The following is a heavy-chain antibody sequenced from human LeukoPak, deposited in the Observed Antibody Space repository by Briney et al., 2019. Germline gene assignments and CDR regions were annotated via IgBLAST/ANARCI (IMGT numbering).Heavy chain of an antibody. CDR1: GFTFSSYA. V-gene: IGHV3-30-3*01. Sequence: GGSLRLSCAASGFTFSSYAIHWVRQAPGKGLEWVAVISYDGSNKYYADSVKGRFTISRDNSKNTLYLQMNSLRAEDTAVYYCARDPTGNLFDYWGQGTLVTVSS. J-gene: IGHJ4*02. CDR3: ARDPTGNLFDY. CDR2: ISYDGSNK. D-gene: IGHD1-14*01.